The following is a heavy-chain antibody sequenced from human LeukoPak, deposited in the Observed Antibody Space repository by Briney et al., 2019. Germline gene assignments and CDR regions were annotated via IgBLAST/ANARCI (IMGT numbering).Heavy chain of an antibody. V-gene: IGHV3-21*01. D-gene: IGHD3-10*01. Sequence: GGSPRLSCAASGFTFSSYSMNWVRQAPGKGLEWVSSISSSRSYIYYADSVKGRFTISRDNAKDSLYLQMNSLRAEDTAVYYCVRVTGEAPDWFDPWGQGTLVTVSS. CDR3: VRVTGEAPDWFDP. CDR1: GFTFSSYS. J-gene: IGHJ5*02. CDR2: ISSSRSYI.